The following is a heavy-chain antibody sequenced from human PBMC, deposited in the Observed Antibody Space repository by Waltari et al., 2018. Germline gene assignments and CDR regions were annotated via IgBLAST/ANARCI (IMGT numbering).Heavy chain of an antibody. V-gene: IGHV1-2*02. J-gene: IGHJ4*02. Sequence: QVQLVQSGPEVKQPGASVRVSCKTSGSTFTPYYLHWVRQAPGQGLEWMAWINSNTGDSQSAQTFQGRVTVTKDTSLTTVYLELSGLRSDDTALYYCARETLPGNKIIDYWGQGTLVTVSS. CDR2: INSNTGDS. CDR1: GSTFTPYY. CDR3: ARETLPGNKIIDY. D-gene: IGHD1-1*01.